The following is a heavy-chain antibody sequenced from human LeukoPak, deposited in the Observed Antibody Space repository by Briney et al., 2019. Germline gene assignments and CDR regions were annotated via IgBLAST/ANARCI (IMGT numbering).Heavy chain of an antibody. CDR3: ARDRMATIDSFDI. Sequence: GGSLRLSCAVSGFTFSSYSMNWVRRAPGKGLEWVSYIGSSVSTRYYADSVKGRFTISRDNGKHSLYLQMNSLRAEDTAVYYCARDRMATIDSFDIWGQGTMVTVSS. CDR1: GFTFSSYS. D-gene: IGHD5-24*01. J-gene: IGHJ3*02. CDR2: IGSSVSTR. V-gene: IGHV3-48*01.